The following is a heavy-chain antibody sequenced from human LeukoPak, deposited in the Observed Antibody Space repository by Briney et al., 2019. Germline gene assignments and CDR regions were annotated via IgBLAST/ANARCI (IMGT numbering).Heavy chain of an antibody. D-gene: IGHD1-26*01. Sequence: GASVKVSCKASGYILSSYNMHWVRQAPGQGLEWLGIINPSGGDTKYAQKFQGRVTITADKSTSTAYMDLSSLRSEDTAVYYCARDGGSYYYYYMDVWGKGTTVTVSS. J-gene: IGHJ6*03. CDR2: INPSGGDT. CDR1: GYILSSYN. CDR3: ARDGGSYYYYYMDV. V-gene: IGHV1-46*01.